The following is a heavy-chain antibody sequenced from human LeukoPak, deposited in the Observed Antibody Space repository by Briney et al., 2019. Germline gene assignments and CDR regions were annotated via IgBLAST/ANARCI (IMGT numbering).Heavy chain of an antibody. CDR1: GGSISSGSYY. V-gene: IGHV4-61*02. Sequence: PSQTLSLTCTVSGGSISSGSYYWSWIRQPAGKGLEWIGRIYTSGSTNYNPSLKSRVTISVDTSKNQFSLKLSSVTAADTAVYYCAIGDSYGYDLYMDVWGKGTTVTVSS. D-gene: IGHD5-18*01. CDR2: IYTSGST. CDR3: AIGDSYGYDLYMDV. J-gene: IGHJ6*03.